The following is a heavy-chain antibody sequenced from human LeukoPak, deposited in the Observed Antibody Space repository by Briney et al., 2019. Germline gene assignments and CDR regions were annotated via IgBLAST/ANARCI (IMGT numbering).Heavy chain of an antibody. J-gene: IGHJ4*02. CDR3: AKDIGSLYYFDY. Sequence: PGGSLRLSCAASGFTFSSYGMHWVRQAPGKGLEWVAFIRYDGSNKYYADSVKGRLTISRDNSKNTLYLQMNSLRAEDTAVYYCAKDIGSLYYFDYWGQGTLVTVSS. V-gene: IGHV3-30*02. CDR2: IRYDGSNK. D-gene: IGHD6-13*01. CDR1: GFTFSSYG.